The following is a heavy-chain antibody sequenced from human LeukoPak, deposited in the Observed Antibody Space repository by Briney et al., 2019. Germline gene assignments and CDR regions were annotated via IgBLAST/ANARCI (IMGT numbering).Heavy chain of an antibody. CDR3: TKDPNGDYVGAFDP. CDR2: ITGSHGRT. V-gene: IGHV3-23*01. CDR1: GFTFSSFA. Sequence: GGSLRLSCAASGFTFSSFAMTWVRRAPGKGLEWVSSITGSHGRTYNTDSVKGRFTISRDNSQNTLYLQVNSLTAEDTAVYYCTKDPNGDYVGAFDPWGQGTLVTVSS. D-gene: IGHD4-17*01. J-gene: IGHJ5*02.